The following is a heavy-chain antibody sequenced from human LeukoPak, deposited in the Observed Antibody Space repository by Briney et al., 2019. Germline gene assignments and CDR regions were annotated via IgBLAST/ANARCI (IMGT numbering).Heavy chain of an antibody. Sequence: GASVKVSCKASGGTFSSYAISWVRQAPGQGLEWMGGIIPIFGTANYAQKFQGRVTITADESTSAAYMELSSLRSEDTAVYYCRYSSSAQYFDYWGQGTLVTVSS. J-gene: IGHJ4*02. V-gene: IGHV1-69*13. CDR3: RYSSSAQYFDY. CDR2: IIPIFGTA. CDR1: GGTFSSYA. D-gene: IGHD6-6*01.